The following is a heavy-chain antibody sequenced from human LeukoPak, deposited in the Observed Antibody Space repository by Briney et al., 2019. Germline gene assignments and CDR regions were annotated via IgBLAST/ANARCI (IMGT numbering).Heavy chain of an antibody. J-gene: IGHJ4*02. CDR2: INPNSGDT. CDR1: GYTFTGYY. Sequence: GPSVKLSCKASGYTFTGYYIHWARQPPGQGLEWMGWINPNSGDTNFAQKFQGRVTMTRDTSISTAYMELSRLRSDDTAVYYCANVIAGVTTDYWGQGTLVTVSS. V-gene: IGHV1-2*02. CDR3: ANVIAGVTTDY. D-gene: IGHD1-26*01.